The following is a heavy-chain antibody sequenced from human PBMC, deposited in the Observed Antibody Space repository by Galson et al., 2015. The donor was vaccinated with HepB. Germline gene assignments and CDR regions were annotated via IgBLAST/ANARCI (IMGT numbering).Heavy chain of an antibody. CDR2: IRYDGSND. D-gene: IGHD1-14*01. CDR1: GFTFSTFG. V-gene: IGHV3-30*02. CDR3: ARSEPRTWHNFDY. J-gene: IGHJ4*02. Sequence: SLRLSCATSGFTFSTFGMHWVRQAPGKGLEWVAFIRYDGSNDYYAHSVWGRFTISRDNSKNTLYLQMSSLRTEDTAVFYCARSEPRTWHNFDYWGQGTLVTVSS.